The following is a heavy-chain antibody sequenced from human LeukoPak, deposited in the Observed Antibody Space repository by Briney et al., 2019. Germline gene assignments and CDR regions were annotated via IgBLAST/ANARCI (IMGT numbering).Heavy chain of an antibody. Sequence: SETLSLTCAVSGVSISSSNWWSWVRQPPGKGLEWIGEIYHSGSTNYNPSLKSRVTISVDKSKNQFSLKLSSVTAADTAVYYCASLITDYFHLYWGQGTLVTVSS. J-gene: IGHJ4*02. V-gene: IGHV4-4*02. CDR1: GVSISSSNW. D-gene: IGHD1-20*01. CDR3: ASLITDYFHLY. CDR2: IYHSGST.